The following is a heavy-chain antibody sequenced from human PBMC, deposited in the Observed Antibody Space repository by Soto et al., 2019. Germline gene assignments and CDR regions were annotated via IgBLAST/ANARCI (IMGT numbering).Heavy chain of an antibody. CDR3: ARDDSGFSGSHYIDYFNY. Sequence: ASVKVSCKASGYTFTSYGISWVRQAPGQGLEWMGWINAGNGNTNYSQHFKGRVTITRDTSAGTVYMQLSSLTSEDTAVYYFARDDSGFSGSHYIDYFNYWGQGALVTLSS. J-gene: IGHJ4*02. CDR1: GYTFTSYG. V-gene: IGHV1-18*01. D-gene: IGHD1-26*01. CDR2: INAGNGNT.